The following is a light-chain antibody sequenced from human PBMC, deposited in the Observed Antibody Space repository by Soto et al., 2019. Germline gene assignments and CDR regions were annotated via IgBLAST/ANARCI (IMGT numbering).Light chain of an antibody. V-gene: IGKV3-15*01. CDR1: QSISDT. CDR2: GAS. Sequence: EIVMTQSPATLSVSPGGRATLSCRASQSISDTLAWYQQKPGQAPRLLIHGASTRATGFPARFSGSGSGTDFTLTISSLQSEDFAVYYCQQYANSHGTFGQGTKVDIK. J-gene: IGKJ1*01. CDR3: QQYANSHGT.